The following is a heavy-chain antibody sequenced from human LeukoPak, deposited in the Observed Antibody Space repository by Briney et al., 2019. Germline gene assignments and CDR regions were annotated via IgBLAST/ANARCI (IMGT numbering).Heavy chain of an antibody. Sequence: PSETLSLTCSVSTDSTNTYYWSWIRQSPGKGLEWIWHIYHSGSTDYNPSFKNRVTTSIVLSKKEFSLKLTSVTVADPAMYYCVRLRWELLAPYFGHWGQGAFVIVSS. V-gene: IGHV4-59*01. J-gene: IGHJ4*02. CDR3: VRLRWELLAPYFGH. D-gene: IGHD2-15*01. CDR2: IYHSGST. CDR1: TDSTNTYY.